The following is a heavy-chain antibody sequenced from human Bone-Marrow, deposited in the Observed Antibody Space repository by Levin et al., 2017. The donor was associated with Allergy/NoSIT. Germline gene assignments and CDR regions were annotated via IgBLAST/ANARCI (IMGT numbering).Heavy chain of an antibody. CDR2: IYPGDSDT. CDR3: ARHYTLDV. Sequence: PEASVKVSCKGSGYTFITYYIAWVRQMPGKGLEWVGIIYPGDSDTRYSPSFRGQVTISADKSISTAYLQWDSLKASDTATYYCARHYTLDVWGQGTTVTVSS. V-gene: IGHV5-51*01. CDR1: GYTFITYY. J-gene: IGHJ6*02.